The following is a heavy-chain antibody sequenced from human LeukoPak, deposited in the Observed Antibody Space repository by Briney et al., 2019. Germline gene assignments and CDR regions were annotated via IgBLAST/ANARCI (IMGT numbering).Heavy chain of an antibody. CDR1: GYTFTGYY. D-gene: IGHD3-22*01. Sequence: ASVKVSCKASGYTFTGYYMHWVRQAPGQGLEWMGRINPNSGGTNYAQKFQGRVTMTRDTSISTAYMELSRLRSDDTAVYCCARLGVSDSSGYYLFDYWGQGTLVTVSS. CDR2: INPNSGGT. CDR3: ARLGVSDSSGYYLFDY. J-gene: IGHJ4*02. V-gene: IGHV1-2*06.